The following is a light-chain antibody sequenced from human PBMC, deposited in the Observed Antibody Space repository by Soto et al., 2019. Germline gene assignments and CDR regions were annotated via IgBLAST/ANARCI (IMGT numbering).Light chain of an antibody. CDR1: QGISSW. CDR3: QQATSLPCP. J-gene: IGKJ1*01. Sequence: ILMTQGPSTVSESVGARVTITCRASQGISSWLAWYQHKPGKAPNLLIYVASSLQSGVPSRFSGSGSGTDFTLTISSLQPEDAAIYYCQQATSLPCPSGQGAKVDIK. V-gene: IGKV1-12*01. CDR2: VAS.